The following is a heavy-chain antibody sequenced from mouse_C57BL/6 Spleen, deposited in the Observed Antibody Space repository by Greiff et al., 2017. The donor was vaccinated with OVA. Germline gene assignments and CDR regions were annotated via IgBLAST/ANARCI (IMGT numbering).Heavy chain of an antibody. V-gene: IGHV3-1*01. CDR1: GYSITSGYD. J-gene: IGHJ2*01. CDR2: ISYSGST. Sequence: EVQLQQSGPGMVKPSPSLSLTCTVTGYSITSGYDWHWIRHFPGNKLEWMGYISYSGSTNYNPSLKSRISITHDTSKNHFFLKLNSVTTEDTATYYCARDRGYYFDYWGQGTTLTVSS. CDR3: ARDRGYYFDY.